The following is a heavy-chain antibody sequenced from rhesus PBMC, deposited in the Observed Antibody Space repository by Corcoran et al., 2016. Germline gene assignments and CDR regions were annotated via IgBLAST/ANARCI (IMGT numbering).Heavy chain of an antibody. Sequence: EVQLVESGGGLAKPGGSLRLSCAASGFTFSSYWMNWVRHAPGKGLEWISAINSGGGSTYYADSVKGRFTISRDNSKNTLSLQMNSLRAEDTAVYYCAKARGYSGYSSFDYWGQGVLVTVSS. CDR3: AKARGYSGYSSFDY. D-gene: IGHD5-42*01. CDR2: INSGGGST. J-gene: IGHJ4*01. CDR1: GFTFSSYW. V-gene: IGHV3S25*01.